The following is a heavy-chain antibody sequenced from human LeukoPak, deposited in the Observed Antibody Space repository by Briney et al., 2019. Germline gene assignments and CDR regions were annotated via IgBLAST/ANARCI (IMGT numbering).Heavy chain of an antibody. CDR1: GYSFSSYW. V-gene: IGHV5-51*01. J-gene: IGHJ5*02. CDR3: ARQAGPRTWFDP. CDR2: IYPGDSDT. Sequence: GASLQISCKASGYSFSSYWIAWVRQMPGKGLEWMGIIYPGDSDTRYSPSFQGQVTISVDKSNSTAYLQWSSLKASDTAIYYCARQAGPRTWFDPCGQGTLVTVSS.